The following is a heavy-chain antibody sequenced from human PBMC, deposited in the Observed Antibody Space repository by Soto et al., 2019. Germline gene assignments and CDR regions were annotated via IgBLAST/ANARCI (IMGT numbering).Heavy chain of an antibody. J-gene: IGHJ6*02. D-gene: IGHD5-12*01. CDR1: GFTFDDYA. Sequence: GGSLRLSCAASGFTFDDYAMHWVRHAPGKGLEWVSLISWDGGSTYYADSVKGRFTISRDNSKNSLYLQMNSLRAEDTALYYCATAREYSGYDSCNYYGMDVWGQGTTVTVSS. CDR2: ISWDGGST. V-gene: IGHV3-43D*03. CDR3: ATAREYSGYDSCNYYGMDV.